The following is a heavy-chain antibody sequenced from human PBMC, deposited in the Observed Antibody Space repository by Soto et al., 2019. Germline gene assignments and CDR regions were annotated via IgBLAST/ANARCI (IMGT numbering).Heavy chain of an antibody. J-gene: IGHJ4*02. V-gene: IGHV3-73*02. CDR3: TSSDGRSGVDY. CDR2: IRSRANNYAT. D-gene: IGHD3-3*01. Sequence: EVHLVESGGSLVQPGGFLKLSCAASGFTFSGSTMHWVRQASGTGLEWLAQIRSRANNYATTYAASVEGRFTISRDDSKNTAYLQMSSLRSEDTAVYFCTSSDGRSGVDYWGQGTLVAVSS. CDR1: GFTFSGST.